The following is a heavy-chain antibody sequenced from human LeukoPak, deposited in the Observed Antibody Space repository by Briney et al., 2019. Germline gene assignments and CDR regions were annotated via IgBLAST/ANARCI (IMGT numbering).Heavy chain of an antibody. CDR2: GGSGGST. Sequence: GGSLRLSCAASGFIFSSYAMSWVRQAPGKGLEWVSYGGSGGSTYYADSVKGRFTVSRDNSKNTLYLQMNSLRAEDTAVYYCAKEYSSSSGWFDPWGQGTLVTVSS. J-gene: IGHJ5*02. CDR1: GFIFSSYA. V-gene: IGHV3-23*01. D-gene: IGHD6-6*01. CDR3: AKEYSSSSGWFDP.